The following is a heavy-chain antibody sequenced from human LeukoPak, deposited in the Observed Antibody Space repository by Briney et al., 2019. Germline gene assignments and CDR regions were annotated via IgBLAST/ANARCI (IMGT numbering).Heavy chain of an antibody. CDR1: GGSISSYY. D-gene: IGHD3-22*01. CDR2: IYYSGST. J-gene: IGHJ5*02. V-gene: IGHV4-59*12. Sequence: PSETLSLTCTVSGGSISSYYWSWIRQPPGKGLEWIGYIYYSGSTNYNPSLKSRVTISIDTSKNQFSLKLSSVTAADTAVYYCARREDYYDSSGYYSSWFDPWGQGTLVTISS. CDR3: ARREDYYDSSGYYSSWFDP.